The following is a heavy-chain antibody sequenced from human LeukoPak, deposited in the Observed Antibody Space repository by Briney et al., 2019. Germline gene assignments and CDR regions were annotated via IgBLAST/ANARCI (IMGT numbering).Heavy chain of an antibody. CDR1: GGSISSYY. D-gene: IGHD1-26*01. J-gene: IGHJ4*02. CDR3: ARDGVGNGFDY. Sequence: PSETLSLTCTVSGGSISSYYWSWIRQPPGKGLEWIGYIYYSGSTNYNPSLKSRVTISVDTSKNQFSLKLSSVTAADTAVYYCARDGVGNGFDYWGQGTLVTVSS. V-gene: IGHV4-59*01. CDR2: IYYSGST.